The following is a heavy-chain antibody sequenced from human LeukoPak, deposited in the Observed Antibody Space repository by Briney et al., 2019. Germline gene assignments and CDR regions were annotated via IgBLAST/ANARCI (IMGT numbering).Heavy chain of an antibody. CDR1: GFTFSSYG. CDR3: ARGGSSGWYGVR. CDR2: IWCDGSNK. J-gene: IGHJ4*02. V-gene: IGHV3-33*01. Sequence: GRSLTLSCAASGFTFSSYGMHWVRQAPGKGLEWVAVIWCDGSNKYYADSVKGRFTISRDNSKNTLYLQKNSLRAEDTAVYYCARGGSSGWYGVRWGQGTLVTVSS. D-gene: IGHD6-19*01.